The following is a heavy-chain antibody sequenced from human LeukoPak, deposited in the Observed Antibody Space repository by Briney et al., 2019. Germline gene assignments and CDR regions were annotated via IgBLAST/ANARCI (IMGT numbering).Heavy chain of an antibody. Sequence: ASVKVSRKASGYTFTSYDINWLRQATGQGPEWMGWMNPNSGNTGYAQKFQGRVTVTRNTSMSTAYLELSSLRSEDTAMYYCAIRTPVDIVATLGERVKKGLDYWGQGTLVTVSS. V-gene: IGHV1-8*01. CDR1: GYTFTSYD. CDR3: AIRTPVDIVATLGERVKKGLDY. D-gene: IGHD5-12*01. CDR2: MNPNSGNT. J-gene: IGHJ4*02.